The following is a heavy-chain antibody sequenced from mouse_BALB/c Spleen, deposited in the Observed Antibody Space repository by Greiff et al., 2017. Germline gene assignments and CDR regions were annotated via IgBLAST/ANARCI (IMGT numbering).Heavy chain of an antibody. CDR2: IRNKANGYTT. CDR3: AGGYYGSFDY. CDR1: GFTFTDYY. V-gene: IGHV7-3*02. Sequence: VQLKESGGGLVQPGGSLRLSCATSGFTFTDYYMSWVRQPPGKALEWLGFIRNKANGYTTEYSASVKGRFTISRDNSQSILYLQMNTLRAEDSATYYCAGGYYGSFDYWGQGTTLTVSS. D-gene: IGHD1-1*01. J-gene: IGHJ2*01.